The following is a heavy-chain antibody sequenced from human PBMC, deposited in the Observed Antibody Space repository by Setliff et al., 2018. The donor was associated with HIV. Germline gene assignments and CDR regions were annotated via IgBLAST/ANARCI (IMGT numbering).Heavy chain of an antibody. CDR2: IMPMFGTV. V-gene: IGHV1-69*13. J-gene: IGHJ5*02. CDR1: GGTVTTSF. Sequence: ASVKVSCKASGGTVTTSFISWVRKAPGQGFEWMGRIMPMFGTVNYAQKFQDRVTITADASTSTAYMEMISLTSEDTAMYYCAREPRGGGFDPWGQGTLVTSPQ. CDR3: AREPRGGGFDP. D-gene: IGHD3-16*01.